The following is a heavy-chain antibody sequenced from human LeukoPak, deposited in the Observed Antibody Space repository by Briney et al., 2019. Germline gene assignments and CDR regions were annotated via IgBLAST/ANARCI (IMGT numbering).Heavy chain of an antibody. CDR1: GGSFSGYY. V-gene: IGHV4-34*01. CDR3: ARGGGYDYVWGSYRRIFDY. Sequence: SETLSLTCAVYGGSFSGYYWSWIRQPPGKGLEWIGEINHSGSTNYNPSLKSRVTISVDTSRNQFSLKLSSVTAADTAVYYCARGGGYDYVWGSYRRIFDYWGQGTLVTVSS. J-gene: IGHJ4*02. CDR2: INHSGST. D-gene: IGHD3-16*02.